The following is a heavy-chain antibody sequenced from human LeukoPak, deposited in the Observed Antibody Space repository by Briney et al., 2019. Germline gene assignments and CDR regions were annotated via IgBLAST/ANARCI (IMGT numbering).Heavy chain of an antibody. CDR3: AKMSGHPVMAYRIGS. J-gene: IGHJ4*02. CDR1: GFTFSSYA. V-gene: IGHV3-23*01. D-gene: IGHD1-14*01. Sequence: GGSLRLSCAACGFTFSSYAMSLVRRAPGKGLESVSTISSSGSSTFYAGSVKGRFTVSRDNSKNTLDLQMNTLRPDDTAVYYCAKMSGHPVMAYRIGSWGQGTLVIVSS. CDR2: ISSSGSST.